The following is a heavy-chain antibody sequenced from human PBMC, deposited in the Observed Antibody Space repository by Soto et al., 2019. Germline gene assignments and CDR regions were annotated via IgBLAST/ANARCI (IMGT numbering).Heavy chain of an antibody. Sequence: GASVKVSCKASRYTFTSYYMHWVRQAPRQGLEWMGIINPSGGSTSYAQKFQGRVTMTRDTSTSTVYMELSSLRSEDTAVYYCARVAPGIAAAGPRIAFDPWGQGTLVTVSS. CDR3: ARVAPGIAAAGPRIAFDP. V-gene: IGHV1-46*01. J-gene: IGHJ5*02. CDR2: INPSGGST. D-gene: IGHD6-13*01. CDR1: RYTFTSYY.